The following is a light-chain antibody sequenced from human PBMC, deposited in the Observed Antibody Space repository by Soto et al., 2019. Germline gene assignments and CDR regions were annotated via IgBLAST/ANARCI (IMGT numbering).Light chain of an antibody. Sequence: EVVLAQSPGSLSLSPGETATLSCRASQSVSGTFLAWYQQKPGQAPRLLIYGASSRATGIPDRFSGSGSGTDFTLILSILKPEDCAVYDCKHYGGAPPFTFGPGTRVHIK. CDR3: KHYGGAPPFT. CDR1: QSVSGTF. V-gene: IGKV3-20*01. CDR2: GAS. J-gene: IGKJ3*01.